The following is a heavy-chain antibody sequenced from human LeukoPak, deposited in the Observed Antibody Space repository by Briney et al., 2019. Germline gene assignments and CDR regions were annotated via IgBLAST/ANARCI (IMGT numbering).Heavy chain of an antibody. CDR3: AKAEVPAAIGYFQH. V-gene: IGHV3-30*18. D-gene: IGHD2-2*01. CDR2: KSYDGSNK. Sequence: GGSLRLSCAASGFTFSSYGMHWVRQAPGKGLEWVAVKSYDGSNKYYADSVKGRFTISRDNSKNTLYLQMNSLRAEDTAVYYCAKAEVPAAIGYFQHWGQGTLVTVSS. J-gene: IGHJ1*01. CDR1: GFTFSSYG.